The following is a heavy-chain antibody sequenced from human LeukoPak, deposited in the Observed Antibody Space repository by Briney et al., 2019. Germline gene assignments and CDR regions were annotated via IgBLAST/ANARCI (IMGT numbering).Heavy chain of an antibody. D-gene: IGHD4-17*01. Sequence: GRSLRLSCAAPGFTFSSYGMHWVRQAPGKGLEWVAVISYDGSNKYYADSVKGRFTISRDNSKNTLYLQMNSLRAEDTAVYYCAKDTDYGDYDLHYWGQGTLVTVSS. CDR3: AKDTDYGDYDLHY. V-gene: IGHV3-30*18. J-gene: IGHJ4*02. CDR2: ISYDGSNK. CDR1: GFTFSSYG.